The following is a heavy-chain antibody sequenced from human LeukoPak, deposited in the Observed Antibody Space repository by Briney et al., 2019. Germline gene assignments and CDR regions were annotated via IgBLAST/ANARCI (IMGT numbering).Heavy chain of an antibody. D-gene: IGHD6-19*01. J-gene: IGHJ4*02. Sequence: GGSLRLSCAGSGFTASPFAMIWVRQAPGKGLEWLSSMDGSGTYTHYADSVKGRFTISRDNSKNTVYLYMNNLRAEDTALYYCAKALFSEWLTPEDWGQGTLVTVSS. CDR2: MDGSGTYT. CDR1: GFTASPFA. CDR3: AKALFSEWLTPED. V-gene: IGHV3-23*05.